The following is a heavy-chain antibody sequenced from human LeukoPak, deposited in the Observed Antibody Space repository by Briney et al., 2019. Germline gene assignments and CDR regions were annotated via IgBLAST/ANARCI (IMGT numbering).Heavy chain of an antibody. CDR2: INPNSGGT. V-gene: IGHV1-2*02. D-gene: IGHD2-2*01. CDR3: ARAGRIVVVPAAMRWFDP. CDR1: GYTFTGYY. Sequence: ASVKVSCKASGYTFTGYYMHWVRPAPGQGLEWMGWINPNSGGTNYAQKFQGRVTMTRDTSISTAYMELSRLRSDDTAVYYCARAGRIVVVPAAMRWFDPWGQGTLVTVSS. J-gene: IGHJ5*02.